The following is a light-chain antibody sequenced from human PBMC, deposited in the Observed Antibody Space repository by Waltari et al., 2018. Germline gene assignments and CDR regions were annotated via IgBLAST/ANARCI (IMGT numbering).Light chain of an antibody. CDR3: LQDYNYPFT. CDR2: GAS. Sequence: AIQMTQSPSSLSASVGDRVTITCRASQAIRNNLGWYQQKPGKAHKFLIYGASNLQSGVPSRFSGSGSGTDFTLTISSLQPEDFATYYCLQDYNYPFTFGGGTKVEIK. V-gene: IGKV1-6*01. CDR1: QAIRNN. J-gene: IGKJ4*01.